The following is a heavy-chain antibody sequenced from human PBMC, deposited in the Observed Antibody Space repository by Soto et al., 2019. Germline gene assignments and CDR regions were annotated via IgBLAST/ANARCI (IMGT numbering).Heavy chain of an antibody. V-gene: IGHV3-33*01. Sequence: QVPLVESGGGVVQPGRSLRLSCAASGFTFSSYGMHWVRQAPGKGLEWVAVIWYDGSNKYYADSVKGRFTISRDNSXXTLYLQMNSLRAEDTAVYYCARAPYFDILSYGMDVWGQGTTVTVSS. D-gene: IGHD3-9*01. CDR1: GFTFSSYG. CDR3: ARAPYFDILSYGMDV. CDR2: IWYDGSNK. J-gene: IGHJ6*02.